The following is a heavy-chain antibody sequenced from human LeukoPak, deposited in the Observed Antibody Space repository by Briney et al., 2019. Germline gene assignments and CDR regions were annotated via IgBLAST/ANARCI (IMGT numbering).Heavy chain of an antibody. CDR1: GFTFSSYG. Sequence: PGGSLRLSCAASGFTFSSYGMTWVRQAPGKGLKWVSAISGDGGSTYYADSVKGRFTISRDNSKNTLYLQMNSLRAEDTALYYCAKDEYIAARPRYFDYWGQGTLVTVSS. CDR3: AKDEYIAARPRYFDY. J-gene: IGHJ4*02. CDR2: ISGDGGST. D-gene: IGHD6-6*01. V-gene: IGHV3-23*01.